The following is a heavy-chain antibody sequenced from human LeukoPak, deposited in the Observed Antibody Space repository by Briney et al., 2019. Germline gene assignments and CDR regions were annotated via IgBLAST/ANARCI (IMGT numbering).Heavy chain of an antibody. CDR1: GFTFSSYS. V-gene: IGHV3-21*01. CDR3: ARHILGYCGSTSCYLDY. Sequence: GGSLRLSCAASGFTFSSYSMNWVRQAPGKGLEWVSSISSSSSYIYYADSVKGRFTITRDNAKNSLYLQMNSLRAEDTAVYYCARHILGYCGSTSCYLDYWGQGTLVTVSS. D-gene: IGHD2-2*01. J-gene: IGHJ4*02. CDR2: ISSSSSYI.